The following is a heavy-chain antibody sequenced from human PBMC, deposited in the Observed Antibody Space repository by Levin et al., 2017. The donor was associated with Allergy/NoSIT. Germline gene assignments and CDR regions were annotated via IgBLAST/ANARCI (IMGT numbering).Heavy chain of an antibody. Sequence: GGSLRLSCAASGFTFSNYVMSWVRQAPGKGLEWVSVISYAGSSTYYADSVKGRFTVSRDNSKNTLYLQMNSLRAEDTALYYCAKASSGWSEGYFDYWGQGTLVTVSS. V-gene: IGHV3-23*01. CDR3: AKASSGWSEGYFDY. J-gene: IGHJ4*02. D-gene: IGHD6-19*01. CDR2: ISYAGSST. CDR1: GFTFSNYV.